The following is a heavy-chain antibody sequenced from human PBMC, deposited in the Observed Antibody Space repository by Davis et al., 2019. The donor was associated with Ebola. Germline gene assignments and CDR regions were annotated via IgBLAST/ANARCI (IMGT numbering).Heavy chain of an antibody. CDR2: IGANSNYI. J-gene: IGHJ4*02. CDR3: ARPDRSIKTTPGY. CDR1: GFTFSSYT. Sequence: GESLKISCAASGFTFSSYTMNWVRQAPGKGLEWVSSIGANSNYIYYTDSVKGRFTISRDNAKNSLHLQMDGLRVEDTAVYYCARPDRSIKTTPGYWGQGTLVTVSS. D-gene: IGHD1-1*01. V-gene: IGHV3-21*01.